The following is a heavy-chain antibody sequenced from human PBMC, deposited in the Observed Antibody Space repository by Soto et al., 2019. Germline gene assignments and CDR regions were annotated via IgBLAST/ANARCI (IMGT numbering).Heavy chain of an antibody. CDR3: ARGAADTAMVDS. CDR2: IFYSGST. CDR1: GGSIRSYY. J-gene: IGHJ4*02. Sequence: PSETLSLTCTVSGGSIRSYYWTWIRQPPGKGLEWLGYIFYSGSTFYNPSLKSRVTISIHTSKSQFSLQLTSVTAADTAVYYCARGAADTAMVDSWGQGTLITVSS. V-gene: IGHV4-59*01. D-gene: IGHD5-18*01.